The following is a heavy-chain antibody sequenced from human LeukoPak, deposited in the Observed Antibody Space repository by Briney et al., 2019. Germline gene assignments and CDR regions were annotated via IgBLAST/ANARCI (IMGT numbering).Heavy chain of an antibody. CDR3: TTRVGGTPDY. J-gene: IGHJ4*02. D-gene: IGHD1-26*01. V-gene: IGHV3-23*01. Sequence: PGGSLRLSCVASGISFSEYVMTWVRQAPGKGLEWVSAISNRDGSSTDYADSVKGRFTISRDNSRNTVYLQMNSVRAEDTALYYCTTRVGGTPDYWGLGTLVTVSS. CDR2: ISNRDGSST. CDR1: GISFSEYV.